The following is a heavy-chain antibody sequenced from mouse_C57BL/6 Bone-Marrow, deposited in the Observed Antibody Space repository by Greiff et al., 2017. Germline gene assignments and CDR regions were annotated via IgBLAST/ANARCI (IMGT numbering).Heavy chain of an antibody. CDR1: GFTFSSYG. V-gene: IGHV5-6*01. J-gene: IGHJ2*01. CDR2: ISSGGSYT. CDR3: ARRGLYYGSRDFDY. Sequence: EVHLVESGGDLVKPGGSLKLSCAASGFTFSSYGMSWVRQTPDKRLEWVATISSGGSYTYYPDSVKGRFTISRDNAKNTLYLQMSSLKSEDTAMYYCARRGLYYGSRDFDYWGQGTTLTVSS. D-gene: IGHD1-1*01.